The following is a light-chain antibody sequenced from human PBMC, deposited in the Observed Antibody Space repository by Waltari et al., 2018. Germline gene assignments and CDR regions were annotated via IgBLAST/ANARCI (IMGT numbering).Light chain of an antibody. CDR3: QKYNSAPWT. J-gene: IGKJ1*01. CDR2: AAS. CDR1: QGISNY. V-gene: IGKV1-27*01. Sequence: DIQLTQSPSSLSASVGDRVTIPCRAGQGISNYLAWYQQQPSKVPKLLIYAASTLQSGVPTRVSGSGSGTDFTLCINSLKPEDVSTYYCQKYNSAPWTFGQGTKVEIK.